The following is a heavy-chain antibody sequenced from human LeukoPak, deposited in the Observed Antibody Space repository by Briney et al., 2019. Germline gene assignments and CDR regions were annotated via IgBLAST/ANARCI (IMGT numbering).Heavy chain of an antibody. D-gene: IGHD2-2*03. V-gene: IGHV3-30*18. CDR3: AKEVVGYCSSTSCYVGYGMDV. Sequence: PGRSLRLSCAASGFTFSSYGMHWVRQAPGKGLEWVAVISYDGSNKYYADSVKGRFTISRDNSKNTLYLQMNSLRAEDTAVYYCAKEVVGYCSSTSCYVGYGMDVWGQGTRSPSP. CDR1: GFTFSSYG. J-gene: IGHJ6*02. CDR2: ISYDGSNK.